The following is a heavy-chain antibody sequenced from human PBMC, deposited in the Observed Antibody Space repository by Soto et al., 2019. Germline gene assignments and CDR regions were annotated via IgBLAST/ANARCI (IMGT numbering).Heavy chain of an antibody. CDR2: ISGSGDRT. J-gene: IGHJ4*02. D-gene: IGHD3-10*01. CDR1: GITISNYP. Sequence: EVQLLESGGGLVQPGGSLRLSCAASGITISNYPMSWVRQAPGKGLEWVSGISGSGDRTYYADSAKGRFTISKDISKNSLSLQVDSLAVDDTAVYFCVKDDGGSPSTPPLWGQGTLVTVSS. V-gene: IGHV3-23*01. CDR3: VKDDGGSPSTPPL.